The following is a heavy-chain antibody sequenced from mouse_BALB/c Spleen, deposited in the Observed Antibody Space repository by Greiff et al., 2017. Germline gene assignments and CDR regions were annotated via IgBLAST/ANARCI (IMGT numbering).Heavy chain of an antibody. CDR1: GYSITSDYA. CDR2: ISYSGST. CDR3: ATTVVARGFAY. D-gene: IGHD1-1*01. Sequence: EVKVEESGPGLVKPSQSLSLTCTVTGYSITSDYAWNWIRQFPGNKLEWMGYISYSGSTSYNPSLKSRISITRDTSKNQFFLQLNSVTTEDTATYYCATTVVARGFAYWGQGTLVTVSA. J-gene: IGHJ3*01. V-gene: IGHV3-2*02.